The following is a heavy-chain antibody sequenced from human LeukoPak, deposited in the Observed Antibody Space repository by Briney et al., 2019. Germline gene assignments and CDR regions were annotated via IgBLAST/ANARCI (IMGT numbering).Heavy chain of an antibody. CDR1: GYSFTTYW. V-gene: IGHV5-51*01. CDR2: IYPGDSDS. Sequence: GESLKISCTGSGYSFTTYWIAWVRQMPGKGLELMGIIYPGDSDSRHSPSFQGPVTISADKYISTAYLQWSSLKASDTAMYYCARHYVVGATDYFDYWGQGTLVTVSS. J-gene: IGHJ4*02. CDR3: ARHYVVGATDYFDY. D-gene: IGHD1-26*01.